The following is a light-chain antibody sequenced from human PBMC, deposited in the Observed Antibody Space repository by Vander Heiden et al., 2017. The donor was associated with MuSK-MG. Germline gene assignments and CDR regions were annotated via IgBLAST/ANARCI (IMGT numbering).Light chain of an antibody. CDR2: DVS. J-gene: IGLJ2*01. CDR3: SSYTSSSTSDVV. V-gene: IGLV2-14*01. CDR1: SSDVGGYNY. Sequence: QSALTQPASVSGSPGQSITISCTGTSSDVGGYNYASWYQQHPGKAPKLMIYDVSNRPSGGSNRFSGSKSGNTASLTISGLQAEDEADYYCSSYTSSSTSDVVFGGGTKLTVL.